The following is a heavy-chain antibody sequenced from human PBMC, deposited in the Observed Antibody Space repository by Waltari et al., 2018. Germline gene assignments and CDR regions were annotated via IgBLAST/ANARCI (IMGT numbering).Heavy chain of an antibody. CDR2: ITSDGSRT. CDR3: ATHRPGGLGMDV. J-gene: IGHJ6*02. D-gene: IGHD2-15*01. Sequence: EVQLVESGGGPVQPGGSRRLSCVASGLTFSSYWMHWVRQAPGKGLVWVSGITSDGSRTRYADSVKGRFTISRDNAKNTLFLQMSGLRDEDAAVYYCATHRPGGLGMDVWGQGTTVTVSS. CDR1: GLTFSSYW. V-gene: IGHV3-74*01.